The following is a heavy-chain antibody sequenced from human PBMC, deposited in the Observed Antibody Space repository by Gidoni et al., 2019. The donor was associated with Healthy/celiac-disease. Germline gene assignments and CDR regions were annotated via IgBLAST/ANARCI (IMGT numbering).Heavy chain of an antibody. J-gene: IGHJ4*02. V-gene: IGHV3-33*01. CDR3: ARGGGAVAGTFDY. CDR1: GFPFSSYG. CDR2: IWYDGSNK. D-gene: IGHD6-19*01. Sequence: QVQLVESGGGVVQPGRSLRLSCAASGFPFSSYGMHWVRQAPGKGLEWVAVIWYDGSNKYYADSVKGRFTISRDNSKNTLYLQMNSLRAEDTAVYYCARGGGAVAGTFDYWGQGTLVTVSS.